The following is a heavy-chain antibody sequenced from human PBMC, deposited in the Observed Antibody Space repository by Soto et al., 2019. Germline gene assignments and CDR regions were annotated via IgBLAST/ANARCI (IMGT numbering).Heavy chain of an antibody. D-gene: IGHD3-10*01. CDR2: INVGNGNT. J-gene: IGHJ4*02. CDR1: GYTLTDYA. Sequence: AAAKPSSKASGYTLTDYALRWLRQDPGQGLEWMGWINVGNGNTGYSRKFQGRVTNARDMSASTAYIEVTSLTSEDTAIYYCAREGAHYTPLDHWGQGTLVTVSS. V-gene: IGHV1-3*01. CDR3: AREGAHYTPLDH.